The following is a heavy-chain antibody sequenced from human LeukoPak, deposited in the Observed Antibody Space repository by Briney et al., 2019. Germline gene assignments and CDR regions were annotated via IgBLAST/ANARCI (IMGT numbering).Heavy chain of an antibody. J-gene: IGHJ4*02. CDR3: ARVGCSSTPCYGYDY. Sequence: KPSETLSLTCAVYGGSFSGYYWSWIRQPPGKGLEWIGEINHSGSTNYNPSLKSRVTISVDRSKNQFSLKLSSVTAADTAVYYCARVGCSSTPCYGYDYWGQGTLVTVSS. D-gene: IGHD2-2*01. V-gene: IGHV4-34*01. CDR1: GGSFSGYY. CDR2: INHSGST.